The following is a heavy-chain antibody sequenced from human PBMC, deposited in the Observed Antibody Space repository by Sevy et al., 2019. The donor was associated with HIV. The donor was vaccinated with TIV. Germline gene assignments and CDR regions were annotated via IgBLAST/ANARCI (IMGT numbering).Heavy chain of an antibody. CDR3: AREGTGRGYYYGLDV. D-gene: IGHD1-26*01. CDR1: GFTFIGYT. J-gene: IGHJ6*02. Sequence: GGSLRLSCAASGFTFIGYTMNWVRQAPGKGLEWVSSISSTGKYIYYAESLKGRFTVSRDNADNSLYRQINSLRAEDTAIYYCAREGTGRGYYYGLDVWGQGTTVTVSS. V-gene: IGHV3-21*01. CDR2: ISSTGKYI.